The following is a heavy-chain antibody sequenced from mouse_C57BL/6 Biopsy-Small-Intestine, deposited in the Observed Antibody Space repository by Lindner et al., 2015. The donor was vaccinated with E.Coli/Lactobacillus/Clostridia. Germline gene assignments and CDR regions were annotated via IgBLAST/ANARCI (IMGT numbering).Heavy chain of an antibody. J-gene: IGHJ3*01. CDR3: ARGLWSTWFDY. D-gene: IGHD1-1*02. CDR2: IYPGSGNT. V-gene: IGHV1-66*01. CDR1: GYSFTSYY. Sequence: VQLQESGPELVKPGASVKISCKASGYSFTSYYIHWVKQRPGQGLEWIGWIYPGSGNTKYNEKFKGKATLTADTSSSTAYMQLSSLTSEDSAVYYCARGLWSTWFDYWGQGTLVTVSA.